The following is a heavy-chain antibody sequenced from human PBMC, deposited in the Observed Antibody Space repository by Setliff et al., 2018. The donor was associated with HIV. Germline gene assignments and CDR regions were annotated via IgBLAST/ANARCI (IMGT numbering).Heavy chain of an antibody. D-gene: IGHD3-10*01. V-gene: IGHV4-61*09. CDR1: GGSIRSGSYS. Sequence: PSETLSLTCNVSGGSIRSGSYSWSWIRQPAGKGLEWIGHIYTTGSTNYNPSFNNRVAISIDTSKNQLSLKVRFVTAADTAVYYCATGENYFGSGSPSVHYYMDVWGKGTTVTVS. CDR2: IYTTGST. CDR3: ATGENYFGSGSPSVHYYMDV. J-gene: IGHJ6*03.